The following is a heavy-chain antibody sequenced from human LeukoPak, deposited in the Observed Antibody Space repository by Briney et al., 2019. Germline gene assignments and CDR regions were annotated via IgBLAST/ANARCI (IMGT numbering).Heavy chain of an antibody. J-gene: IGHJ4*02. D-gene: IGHD6-6*01. V-gene: IGHV1-2*02. Sequence: ASVKVSCKASGYTFTGYYMHWVRQAPGQGLEWMGWINPNSGGTNYAQKFQGRVTMTRDTSISTAYMELSRLRSDDTAVYYCARTYSSSPPFDYWGQGTLVTVSS. CDR2: INPNSGGT. CDR1: GYTFTGYY. CDR3: ARTYSSSPPFDY.